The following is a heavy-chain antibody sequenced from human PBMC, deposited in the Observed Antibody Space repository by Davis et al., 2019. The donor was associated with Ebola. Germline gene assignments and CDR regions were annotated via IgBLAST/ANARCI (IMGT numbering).Heavy chain of an antibody. J-gene: IGHJ4*02. D-gene: IGHD3-10*01. V-gene: IGHV7-4-1*02. Sequence: AASVKVSCKTSGYTFTNYAMNWVRQAPGQGLEWMGWINTNTGNPTYAQGFTGRFVFSLDTSVSTTYLQISSLKAEDTAIYYCARDRGNFDYWGQGTLVTVSS. CDR1: GYTFTNYA. CDR3: ARDRGNFDY. CDR2: INTNTGNP.